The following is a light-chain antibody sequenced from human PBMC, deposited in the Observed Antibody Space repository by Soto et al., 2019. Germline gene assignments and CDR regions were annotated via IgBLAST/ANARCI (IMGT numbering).Light chain of an antibody. CDR3: QQYGSSTWT. V-gene: IGKV3-20*01. J-gene: IGKJ1*01. CDR2: GAS. Sequence: EIVLTQSPGTLSLSPGERATLSCRASQSVSRSYLAWYQQKPGQAPRLLIYGASSRATGIPDRFSGSGSGTDFTLTISRLEPEDFAVYYCQQYGSSTWTFGQGTKLEIK. CDR1: QSVSRSY.